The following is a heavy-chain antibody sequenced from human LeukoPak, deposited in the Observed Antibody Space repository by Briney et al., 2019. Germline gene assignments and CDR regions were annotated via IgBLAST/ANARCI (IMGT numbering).Heavy chain of an antibody. Sequence: SETLSLTCTVSLDSTTSNFWSWVRQPPGKGLEWIGEIHRSGSTNYNPSLQSRVTISIDRSKNQIALELSSVTAADTAVYYCAREIVGGFNPGAYWGQGTMVTVSS. CDR1: LDSTTSNF. J-gene: IGHJ4*02. V-gene: IGHV4-4*02. CDR2: IHRSGST. CDR3: AREIVGGFNPGAY. D-gene: IGHD1-14*01.